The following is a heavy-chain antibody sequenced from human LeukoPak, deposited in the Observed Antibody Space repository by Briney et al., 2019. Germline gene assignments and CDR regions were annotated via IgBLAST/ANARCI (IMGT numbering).Heavy chain of an antibody. D-gene: IGHD4-17*01. V-gene: IGHV1-46*01. CDR2: INPSGGST. CDR1: GYTFTSYS. CDR3: ARDPGDYGDYYYYYMDV. Sequence: GASVKVSCKASGYTFTSYSMHWVRQAPGQGLEWMGIINPSGGSTSYAQKFQGRVTMTRDTSTSTVYMELSSLRSEDTAVYYCARDPGDYGDYYYYYMDVWGKGTTVTVSS. J-gene: IGHJ6*03.